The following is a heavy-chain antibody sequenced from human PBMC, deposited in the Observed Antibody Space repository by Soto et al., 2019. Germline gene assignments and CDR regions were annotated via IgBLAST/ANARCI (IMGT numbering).Heavy chain of an antibody. D-gene: IGHD3-3*01. Sequence: EVQLVESGGGLVQPGGSLRLSCAASDFTFSTYEMNWVRQAPGKGLEWVSYISSSGSTRHYADSVKGRFTISRDNAKNSLYLQMNSLRAKDTAVYYCAKSERDFWSTGYYTGWFDPWGQGTLVTVSS. V-gene: IGHV3-48*03. CDR1: DFTFSTYE. CDR2: ISSSGSTR. J-gene: IGHJ5*02. CDR3: AKSERDFWSTGYYTGWFDP.